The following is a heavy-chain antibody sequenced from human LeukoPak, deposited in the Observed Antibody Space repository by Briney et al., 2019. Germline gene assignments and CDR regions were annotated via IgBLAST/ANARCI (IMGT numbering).Heavy chain of an antibody. Sequence: SETLSLTCTVSGGSISSSSYYWGWIRQPPGKGLEWIGSIYYSGSTYYNPSLKSRVTISVDTSKNQFSLNMSSVTAADTAVYYCARVAVAGTYWFDPWGQGTLVTVSS. CDR1: GGSISSSSYY. D-gene: IGHD6-19*01. CDR2: IYYSGST. V-gene: IGHV4-39*07. J-gene: IGHJ5*02. CDR3: ARVAVAGTYWFDP.